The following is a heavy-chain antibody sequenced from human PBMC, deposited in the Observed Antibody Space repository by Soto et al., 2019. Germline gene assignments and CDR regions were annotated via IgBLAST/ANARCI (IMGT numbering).Heavy chain of an antibody. V-gene: IGHV4-4*07. J-gene: IGHJ5*02. CDR3: ARVQRFSDSFDP. D-gene: IGHD3-3*01. Sequence: PSETLSLTCTVSGGAISGYYWTWIRQPAGKGLEWIGRIYSSGGTKYNPSLKSRVDMSLDMSKNQFSLRLNSVTAADTAVYYCARVQRFSDSFDPWGQGTLVTVSS. CDR1: GGAISGYY. CDR2: IYSSGGT.